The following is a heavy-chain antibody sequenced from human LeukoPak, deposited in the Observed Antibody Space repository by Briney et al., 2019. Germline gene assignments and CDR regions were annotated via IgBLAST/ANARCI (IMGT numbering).Heavy chain of an antibody. J-gene: IGHJ6*02. D-gene: IGHD6-19*01. CDR2: ISSSSSYI. Sequence: PGGPLRLSCAASGFTFSSYSMNWVRQAPGKGLEWVSSISSSSSYIYYADSVKGRFTISRDNAKNSLYLQMNSLRAEDTAVYYCARVYSSGYYGMDVWGQGTTVTVSS. V-gene: IGHV3-21*01. CDR1: GFTFSSYS. CDR3: ARVYSSGYYGMDV.